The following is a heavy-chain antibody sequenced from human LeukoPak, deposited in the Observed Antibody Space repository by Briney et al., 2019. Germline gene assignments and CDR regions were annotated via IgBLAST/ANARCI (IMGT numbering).Heavy chain of an antibody. CDR2: FDPEDGET. V-gene: IGHV1-24*01. J-gene: IGHJ3*02. Sequence: ASVKVSCKVSGYTLTELSMHWVRQAPGKGLEWMGGFDPEDGETIYAQKFQGRVTITADKSTSTAYMELSSLRSEDTAVYYCASCSDYYGSGSYYKGNAFDIWGQGTMVTVSS. D-gene: IGHD3-10*01. CDR3: ASCSDYYGSGSYYKGNAFDI. CDR1: GYTLTELS.